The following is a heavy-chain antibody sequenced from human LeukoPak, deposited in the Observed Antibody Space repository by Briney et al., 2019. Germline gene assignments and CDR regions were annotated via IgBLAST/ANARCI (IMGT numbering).Heavy chain of an antibody. CDR1: GGSFSGYY. V-gene: IGHV4-59*10. CDR2: IYTSGST. Sequence: SETLSLTCAVYGGSFSGYYWSWIRQPAGKGLEWIGRIYTSGSTNYNPSLKSRVTISVDTSKNQFSLKLSSVTAADTAVYYCARTPGRAAAGTLEFDYWGQGTLVTVSS. CDR3: ARTPGRAAAGTLEFDY. D-gene: IGHD6-13*01. J-gene: IGHJ4*02.